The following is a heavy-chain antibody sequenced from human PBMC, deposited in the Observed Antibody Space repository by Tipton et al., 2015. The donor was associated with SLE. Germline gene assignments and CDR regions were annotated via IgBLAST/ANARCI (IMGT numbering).Heavy chain of an antibody. J-gene: IGHJ4*02. D-gene: IGHD6-19*01. CDR2: IEYNADT. CDR1: GASISRSKYY. CDR3: ARRVRGGWYDY. V-gene: IGHV4-39*07. Sequence: TLSLTCIVSGASISRSKYYWGWIRQPPGKGLEWIGSIEYNADTYYNPSLKSRVTISVDTSKNQFSLKLCSVSAADTAVYYCARRVRGGWYDYWGQGTLVTVSS.